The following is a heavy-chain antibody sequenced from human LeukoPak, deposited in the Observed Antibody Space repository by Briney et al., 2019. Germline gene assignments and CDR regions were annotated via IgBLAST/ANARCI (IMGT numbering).Heavy chain of an antibody. D-gene: IGHD5-18*01. V-gene: IGHV4-30-2*01. CDR2: IYHSGST. CDR1: GGSISSGGYS. J-gene: IGHJ3*02. Sequence: SETLSLTCAVSGGSISSGGYSWSWIRQPPGKGPEWIGYIYHSGSTYYNPSLKSRVTISVDRSKNQFSLKLSSVTAADTAVYYCARGIQGYGLYAFDIWGQGTMVTVSS. CDR3: ARGIQGYGLYAFDI.